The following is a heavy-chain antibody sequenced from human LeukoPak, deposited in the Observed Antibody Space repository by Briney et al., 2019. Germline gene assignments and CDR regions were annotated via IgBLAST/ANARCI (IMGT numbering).Heavy chain of an antibody. Sequence: GGSPRLSCAASGFTVSSNYMSWVRQAPGKGLEWVSGISESGVGANYADSVKGRFTSSRDNSKNTLYLQMNSLRAEDTAVYYCAKVKVGATIDYWGQGTLVTVSS. CDR1: GFTVSSNY. V-gene: IGHV3-23*01. CDR2: ISESGVGA. D-gene: IGHD1-26*01. J-gene: IGHJ4*02. CDR3: AKVKVGATIDY.